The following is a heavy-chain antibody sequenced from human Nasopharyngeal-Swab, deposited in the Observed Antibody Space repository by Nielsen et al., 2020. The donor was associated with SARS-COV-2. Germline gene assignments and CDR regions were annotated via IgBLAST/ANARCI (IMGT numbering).Heavy chain of an antibody. CDR2: IDPSDSYT. CDR1: GYSLTRHW. J-gene: IGHJ5*02. CDR3: ARLGVYCSGGSCYGWFDP. D-gene: IGHD2-15*01. V-gene: IGHV5-10-1*01. Sequence: GESPKISWKGSGYSLTRHWISRARQTPGKGRERMGRIDPSDSYTNYSPSFQGHVTIAADKSISTAYLQWSSLKASDTAMYYCARLGVYCSGGSCYGWFDPWGQGTLVTVSS.